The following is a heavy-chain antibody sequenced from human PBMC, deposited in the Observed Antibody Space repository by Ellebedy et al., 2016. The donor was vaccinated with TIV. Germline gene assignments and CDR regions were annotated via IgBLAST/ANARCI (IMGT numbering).Heavy chain of an antibody. CDR2: IYYSGST. D-gene: IGHD3-22*01. CDR3: ASQRPYYYDSSGYYDY. CDR1: GGSISSYY. Sequence: MPSETLSLTCTVSGGSISSYYWSWIRQPPGKGLEWIGYIYYSGSTNYNPSLKSRVTISVDTSKNQFSLKLSSVTAADTAVYYCASQRPYYYDSSGYYDYWGQGTLVTVSS. J-gene: IGHJ4*02. V-gene: IGHV4-59*08.